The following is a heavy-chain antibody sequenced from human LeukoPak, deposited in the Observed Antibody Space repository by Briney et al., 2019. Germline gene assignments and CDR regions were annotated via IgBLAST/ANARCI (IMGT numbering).Heavy chain of an antibody. J-gene: IGHJ2*01. D-gene: IGHD4-17*01. CDR2: IIRSSTYI. Sequence: TGGSLTLSWAAAGFTFSDHYMDWVSQAPGKGLEWVSSIIRSSTYIYYADSLKGRFTIARDNVKNSLYLQMNNPRAEDTAVYYCAREVDDGDPRPYWYFDLWGRGTLVTVSS. CDR3: AREVDDGDPRPYWYFDL. V-gene: IGHV3-21*06. CDR1: GFTFSDHY.